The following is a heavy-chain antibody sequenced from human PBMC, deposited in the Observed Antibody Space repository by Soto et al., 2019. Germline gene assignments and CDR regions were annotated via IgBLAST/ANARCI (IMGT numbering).Heavy chain of an antibody. CDR1: AFTFRNYA. D-gene: IGHD6-19*01. V-gene: IGHV3-23*01. CDR2: ISGGGLNT. CDR3: AKGGSGWYPFDY. J-gene: IGHJ4*02. Sequence: ESGGDLVQPGGSLRLSCTASAFTFRNYAMTWVRQAPGKSLEWISSISGGGLNTHYADSVKGRFTVSRDDSKSTLYLQMANLTAGDTAVYYCAKGGSGWYPFDYWGQGTLVTVSS.